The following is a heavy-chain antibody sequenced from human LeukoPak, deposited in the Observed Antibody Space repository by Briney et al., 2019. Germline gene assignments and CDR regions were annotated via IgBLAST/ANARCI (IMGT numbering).Heavy chain of an antibody. CDR3: AREGVAVAGTYFDY. D-gene: IGHD6-19*01. CDR1: GGTFSSYA. V-gene: IGHV1-69*06. Sequence: ASVKVSCKASGGTFSSYAISWVRQAPGQGLEWMGGIIPIFGTANYAQKFQGRVTITADKSTSTAYMELSSLRSEDTAVYYCAREGVAVAGTYFDYWGQGTLLTVSS. J-gene: IGHJ4*02. CDR2: IIPIFGTA.